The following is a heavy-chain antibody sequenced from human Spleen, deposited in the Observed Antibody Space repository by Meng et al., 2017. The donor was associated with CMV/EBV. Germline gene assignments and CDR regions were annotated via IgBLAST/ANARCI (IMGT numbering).Heavy chain of an antibody. V-gene: IGHV4-34*01. CDR3: ARGHRAGYYYVVFDS. J-gene: IGHJ4*02. CDR2: ISQSGST. Sequence: GSLRLSCNVYGVSFSGYYWTWIRQVPGKGLQWIGEISQSGSTTYNPALKSRVTISLDTSKNQFSLNLNSVTAADTAVYYCARGHRAGYYYVVFDSWGQGTLVTVSS. CDR1: GVSFSGYY. D-gene: IGHD3-9*01.